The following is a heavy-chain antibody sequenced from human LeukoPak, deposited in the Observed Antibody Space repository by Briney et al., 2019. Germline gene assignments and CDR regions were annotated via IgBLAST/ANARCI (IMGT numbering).Heavy chain of an antibody. CDR2: IYDSGSA. Sequence: SQTLSLTCTVSGGSISGGGYYWSWIRQPPGKGLEWIGYIYDSGSAYYNPSLKSRLTLSVDTSKNQFSPKLSSVTAADTAVYYCARDDSSGYRFDYWGQGALVTVSS. CDR3: ARDDSSGYRFDY. D-gene: IGHD3-22*01. V-gene: IGHV4-30-4*01. J-gene: IGHJ4*02. CDR1: GGSISGGGYY.